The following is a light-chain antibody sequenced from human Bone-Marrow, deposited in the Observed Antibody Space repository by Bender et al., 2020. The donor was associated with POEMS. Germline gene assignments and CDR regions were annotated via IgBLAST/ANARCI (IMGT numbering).Light chain of an antibody. Sequence: QSVLTQPPSVSGAPGQRVTISCTGSASNIGAGSEVHWYQHLPGTAPKLFIYGNNHRPSGVPDRFSVSKSGTSASLAITGLQADDEAEYFCSSYRTTSSLWVFGGGTKLAVL. CDR1: ASNIGAGSE. CDR2: GNN. V-gene: IGLV1-40*01. CDR3: SSYRTTSSLWV. J-gene: IGLJ3*02.